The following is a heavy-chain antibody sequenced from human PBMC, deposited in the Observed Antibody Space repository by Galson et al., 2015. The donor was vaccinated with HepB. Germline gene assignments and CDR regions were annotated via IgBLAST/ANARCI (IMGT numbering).Heavy chain of an antibody. CDR1: GFTFSSYA. Sequence: SLRLSCAASGFTFSSYAMNWVRQAPGKGLEWVSTITASGGNTYYADSVEGRFTISRDNSKSTLYLQMNSLRAEDAAVYYCATRGMRCPFDSWGQGTLVTVSS. V-gene: IGHV3-23*01. D-gene: IGHD1-14*01. J-gene: IGHJ4*02. CDR3: ATRGMRCPFDS. CDR2: ITASGGNT.